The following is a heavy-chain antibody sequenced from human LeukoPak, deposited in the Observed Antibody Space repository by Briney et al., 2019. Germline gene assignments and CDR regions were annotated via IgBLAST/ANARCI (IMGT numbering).Heavy chain of an antibody. J-gene: IGHJ6*02. CDR3: AKGRYYDFWSGYWPYYYYGMDV. Sequence: GGSLRLSCAASGFTFSNYLMHWVRQTPGKGLVWISRISTDGSFTNYADSVKGRFSISRDNAKNTLYLQMNSLRAEDTAVYYCAKGRYYDFWSGYWPYYYYGMDVWGQGTTVTVSS. D-gene: IGHD3-3*01. CDR1: GFTFSNYL. CDR2: ISTDGSFT. V-gene: IGHV3-74*01.